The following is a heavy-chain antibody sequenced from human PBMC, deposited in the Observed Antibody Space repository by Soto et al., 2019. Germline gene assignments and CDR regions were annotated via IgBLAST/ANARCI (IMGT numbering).Heavy chain of an antibody. V-gene: IGHV4-59*01. J-gene: IGHJ4*02. D-gene: IGHD3-22*01. Sequence: PSETLSLTCTVSGGSISSYYWSWIRQPPGKGLEWIGYIYYSGSTNYNPSLKSRVTISVDTSKNQFSLKLSSVTAADTAVYYCARTQYYYDSSGLYYWGQGTLVTVS. CDR2: IYYSGST. CDR1: GGSISSYY. CDR3: ARTQYYYDSSGLYY.